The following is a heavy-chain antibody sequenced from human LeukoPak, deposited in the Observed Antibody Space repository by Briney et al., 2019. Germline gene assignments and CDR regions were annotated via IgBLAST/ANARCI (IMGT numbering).Heavy chain of an antibody. CDR2: IWYDGSNK. Sequence: PGMSLRLSCAASGFTFSSYGLHWVRQAPGKGLEWVGVIWYDGSNKYYADSVKGRFTISRDNSKNTLYLQMNSLRAEDTAVYYCARDLSDYDYVWGSYGGPFDYWGQGTLVTVSS. J-gene: IGHJ4*02. CDR1: GFTFSSYG. V-gene: IGHV3-33*01. D-gene: IGHD3-16*01. CDR3: ARDLSDYDYVWGSYGGPFDY.